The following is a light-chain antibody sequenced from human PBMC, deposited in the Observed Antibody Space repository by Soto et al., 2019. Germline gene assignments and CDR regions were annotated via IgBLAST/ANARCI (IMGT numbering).Light chain of an antibody. CDR3: QHRTNWPPVT. Sequence: EIVLTQSPATLSLSPGERAALSCRASQSVGSHLAWYQQKPGQAPRLLIYDASNRATGIPARFSGSGCGTDFTLTISSLEPEDFAVYICQHRTNWPPVTFGQGTRLEIK. CDR2: DAS. J-gene: IGKJ5*01. V-gene: IGKV3-11*01. CDR1: QSVGSH.